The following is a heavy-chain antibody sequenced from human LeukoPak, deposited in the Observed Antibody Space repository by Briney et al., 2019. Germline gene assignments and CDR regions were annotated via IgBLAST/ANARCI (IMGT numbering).Heavy chain of an antibody. J-gene: IGHJ4*02. Sequence: GGSLRLSCAASGFSFSTYTMNWVRQAPGKGLDWFSYISSSSSTIYYADSVKGRFTISRDNANNSLYLQMNSLRDEDTAVYYCARARRYRSSWYHDYWGQGSLVTVSS. CDR3: ARARRYRSSWYHDY. CDR2: ISSSSSTI. D-gene: IGHD6-13*01. CDR1: GFSFSTYT. V-gene: IGHV3-48*02.